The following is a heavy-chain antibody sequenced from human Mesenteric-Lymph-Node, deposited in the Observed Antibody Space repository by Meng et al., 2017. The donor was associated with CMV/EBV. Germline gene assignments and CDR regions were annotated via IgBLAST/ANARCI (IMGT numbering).Heavy chain of an antibody. Sequence: GESLKISCAASGFTFSSYWMHWVRQAPGKGLVWVSRINSDGSSTSYADSVKGRFTISRDNAKNTLYLQMISLRAEDTAVYYCARLGSAIADTYYFDYWGQGTLVTVSS. CDR3: ARLGSAIADTYYFDY. CDR2: INSDGSST. D-gene: IGHD6-13*01. CDR1: GFTFSSYW. J-gene: IGHJ4*02. V-gene: IGHV3-74*01.